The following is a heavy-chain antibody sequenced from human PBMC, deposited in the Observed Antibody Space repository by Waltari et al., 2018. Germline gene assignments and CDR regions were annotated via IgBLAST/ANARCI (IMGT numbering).Heavy chain of an antibody. CDR3: AKSASGYDSYYFDY. D-gene: IGHD5-12*01. Sequence: QVQLVESGGGVVQPGRYLRLSCAASGFTFSSYGMHWVRQAPGKGLEWVAVISYDGSNKYYADSVKCRFTISRDNSKNTLYLQMNSLRAEDTAVYYCAKSASGYDSYYFDYWGQGTLVTVSS. V-gene: IGHV3-30*18. CDR1: GFTFSSYG. J-gene: IGHJ4*02. CDR2: ISYDGSNK.